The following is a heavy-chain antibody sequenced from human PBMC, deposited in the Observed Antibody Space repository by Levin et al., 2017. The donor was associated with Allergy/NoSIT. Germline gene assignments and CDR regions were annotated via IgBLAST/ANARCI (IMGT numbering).Heavy chain of an antibody. Sequence: SGPTLVKPTQTLTLTCTFSGFSLSTSGVGVGWIRQPPGKALEWLALIYWDDDKRYSPSLKSRLTITKDTSKNQVVLTMTNMDPVDTATYYCAHSRGVVVPAAWYYYYYMDVWGKGTTVTVSS. CDR2: IYWDDDK. CDR3: AHSRGVVVPAAWYYYYYMDV. D-gene: IGHD2-2*01. CDR1: GFSLSTSGVG. V-gene: IGHV2-5*02. J-gene: IGHJ6*03.